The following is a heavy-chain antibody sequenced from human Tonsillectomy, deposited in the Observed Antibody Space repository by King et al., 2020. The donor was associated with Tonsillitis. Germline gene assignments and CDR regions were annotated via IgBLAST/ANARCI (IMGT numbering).Heavy chain of an antibody. CDR1: GFSFSDYY. Sequence: VQLVESGGGLVKPGGSLRLSCAASGFSFSDYYMSWIRQAPGKGLEWVSYISSSGSSIYYADSVKGRFTISRDNAKSPLNLQMNSLRAEDIAVYYCASVSAEGGRFDYGGQGTLVTVSS. J-gene: IGHJ4*02. V-gene: IGHV3-11*01. CDR2: ISSSGSSI. D-gene: IGHD2-15*01. CDR3: ASVSAEGGRFDY.